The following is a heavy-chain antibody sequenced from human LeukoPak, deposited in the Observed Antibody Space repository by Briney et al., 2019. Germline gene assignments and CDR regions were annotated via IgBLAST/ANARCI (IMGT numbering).Heavy chain of an antibody. CDR3: ASLYRQSGVESTSPAY. CDR1: GGSISISSYY. D-gene: IGHD1-26*01. Sequence: SETLSLTCTVSGGSISISSYYWGWIRQPPGKGLEWIESMFYSGNTYYNPSLKSRVTMSVDTSKSQFSLKLSSVTAADTAMYYGASLYRQSGVESTSPAYWGQGTLVTVSS. J-gene: IGHJ4*02. V-gene: IGHV4-39*01. CDR2: MFYSGNT.